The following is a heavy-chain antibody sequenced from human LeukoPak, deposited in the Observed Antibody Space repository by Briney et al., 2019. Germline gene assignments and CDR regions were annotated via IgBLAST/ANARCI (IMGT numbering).Heavy chain of an antibody. CDR1: GSTFSSYS. J-gene: IGHJ4*02. CDR3: ARDPAYSSSYSH. Sequence: GGSLRLSCAASGSTFSSYSMNWVRQAPGKGLEWVSSISSSSSYIYYADSVKGRFTISRDNAKNSLYLQMNSLRAEDKAVYYCARDPAYSSSYSHWGQGTRVTVSS. V-gene: IGHV3-21*01. D-gene: IGHD6-13*01. CDR2: ISSSSSYI.